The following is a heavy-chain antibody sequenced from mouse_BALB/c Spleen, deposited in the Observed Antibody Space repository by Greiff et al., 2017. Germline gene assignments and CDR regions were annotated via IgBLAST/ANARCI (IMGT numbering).Heavy chain of an antibody. D-gene: IGHD1-1*01. CDR3: ARNGVYYGSSFDY. J-gene: IGHJ2*01. CDR2: ISSGSSTI. V-gene: IGHV5-17*02. Sequence: EVKLVESGGGLVQPGGSRKLSCAASGFTFSSFGMHWVRQAPEKGLEWVAYISSGSSTIYYADTVKGRFTISRDNPKNTLFLQMTSLRSEDTAMYYCARNGVYYGSSFDYWGQGTTLTVSS. CDR1: GFTFSSFG.